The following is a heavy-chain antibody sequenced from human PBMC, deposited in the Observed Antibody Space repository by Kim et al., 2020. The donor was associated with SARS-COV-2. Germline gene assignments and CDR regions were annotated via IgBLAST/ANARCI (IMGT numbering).Heavy chain of an antibody. CDR2: ISGSGGST. V-gene: IGHV3-23*01. Sequence: GGSLRLSCAASGFTFSSYAMSWVRQAPGKGLEWVSAISGSGGSTYYADSVKGRFTISRDNSKNTLYLQMNSLRAEDTAVYYCAKDIGGTAGAMVTLVGFDYWGQGTLVTVSS. CDR1: GFTFSSYA. CDR3: AKDIGGTAGAMVTLVGFDY. J-gene: IGHJ4*02. D-gene: IGHD5-18*01.